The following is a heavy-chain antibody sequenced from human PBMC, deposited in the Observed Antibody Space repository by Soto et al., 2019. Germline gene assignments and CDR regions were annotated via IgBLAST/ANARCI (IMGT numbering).Heavy chain of an antibody. CDR3: ARDSCSGGSCYFDAFDI. J-gene: IGHJ3*02. D-gene: IGHD2-15*01. Sequence: GGSLRLSCAASGFTFSSYGMNWVRQAPGKGLEWVSYISSSSSTIYYADSVKGRFTISRDNAKNSLYLQMNSLRAEDTAVYYCARDSCSGGSCYFDAFDIWGQGTMVTVSS. CDR2: ISSSSSTI. V-gene: IGHV3-48*01. CDR1: GFTFSSYG.